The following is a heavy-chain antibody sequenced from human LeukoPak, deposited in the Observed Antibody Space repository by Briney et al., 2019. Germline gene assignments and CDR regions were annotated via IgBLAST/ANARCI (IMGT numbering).Heavy chain of an antibody. Sequence: SETLSLTCTVSGGSISSYYWSWIRQPPGKGLEWIGYIHYSGSTNYNPSLKSRVTISVDTSKNQFSLKLSSVTAADTAVYYCAGGYSYGKKDYWGQGTLVTVSS. CDR2: IHYSGST. D-gene: IGHD5-18*01. CDR1: GGSISSYY. J-gene: IGHJ4*02. V-gene: IGHV4-59*01. CDR3: AGGYSYGKKDY.